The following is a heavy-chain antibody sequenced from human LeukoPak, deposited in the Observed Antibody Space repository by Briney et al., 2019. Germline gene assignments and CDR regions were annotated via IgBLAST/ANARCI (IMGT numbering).Heavy chain of an antibody. CDR2: ISAYNGNT. CDR1: GYTFTSYG. D-gene: IGHD3-22*01. CDR3: ARDWDYDSSGYYYIDY. J-gene: IGHJ4*02. V-gene: IGHV1-18*01. Sequence: ASVKVSCKASGYTFTSYGISWVRQAPGQGLEWRGWISAYNGNTNYAQKLQGRVTMTTDTSTSTAYMELRSLRSDDTAVYYCARDWDYDSSGYYYIDYWGQGTLVTVSS.